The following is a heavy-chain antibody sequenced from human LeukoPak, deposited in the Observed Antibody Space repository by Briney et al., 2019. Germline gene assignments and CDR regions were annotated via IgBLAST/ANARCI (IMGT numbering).Heavy chain of an antibody. CDR1: GYTFTGYY. CDR3: ARETGYSGYDRWFDP. J-gene: IGHJ5*02. D-gene: IGHD5-12*01. Sequence: GAPVKVPCKASGYTFTGYYMHWVRQAPGQGLEWMGWINPNSGGTNYAQKFQGRVTMTRDTSISTAYMELSRLRSDDTAVYYCARETGYSGYDRWFDPWGQGTLVTVSS. CDR2: INPNSGGT. V-gene: IGHV1-2*02.